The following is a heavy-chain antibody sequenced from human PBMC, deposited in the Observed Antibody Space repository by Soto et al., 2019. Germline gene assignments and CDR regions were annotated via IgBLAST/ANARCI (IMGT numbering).Heavy chain of an antibody. J-gene: IGHJ5*02. CDR2: INHSGST. CDR3: ARRRAMSGGSGSYYSRGNWFDP. D-gene: IGHD3-10*01. Sequence: PSETLSLTCAVYGGSFSCYYWSWIRQPPGKGLEWIGEINHSGSTNYNPSLKSRVTISVDTSKNQFSLKLSSVTAADTAVYYCARRRAMSGGSGSYYSRGNWFDPWGQGTLVTVSS. CDR1: GGSFSCYY. V-gene: IGHV4-34*01.